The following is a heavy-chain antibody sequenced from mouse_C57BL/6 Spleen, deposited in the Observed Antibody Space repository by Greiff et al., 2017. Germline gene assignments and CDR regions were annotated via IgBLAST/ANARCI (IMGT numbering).Heavy chain of an antibody. CDR3: ARGLITTVVAPYAMDY. D-gene: IGHD1-1*01. J-gene: IGHJ4*01. CDR1: GYTFTSYW. Sequence: QVQLQQPGAELVKPGASVKLSCKASGYTFTSYWMQWVKQRPGQGLGWIGEIDPSDSYTNYNQKFKGKATLTVDTSSSTAYMQLSSLTSEDSAVYYCARGLITTVVAPYAMDYWGQGTSVTVSS. V-gene: IGHV1-50*01. CDR2: IDPSDSYT.